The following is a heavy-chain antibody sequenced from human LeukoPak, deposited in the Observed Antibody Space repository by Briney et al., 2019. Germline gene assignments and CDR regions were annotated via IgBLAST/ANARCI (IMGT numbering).Heavy chain of an antibody. CDR3: ARVIYDSSGDDAFDI. Sequence: GGSLRLSCAASGFTFSSYSMNWVRQAPGKGLEWVSSISSSSSYIYYADSVKGRFTISRDNAKNSLYLQMNSLRAEDTAVYYCARVIYDSSGDDAFDIWGQGTMVTVSS. J-gene: IGHJ3*02. D-gene: IGHD3-22*01. CDR2: ISSSSSYI. V-gene: IGHV3-21*01. CDR1: GFTFSSYS.